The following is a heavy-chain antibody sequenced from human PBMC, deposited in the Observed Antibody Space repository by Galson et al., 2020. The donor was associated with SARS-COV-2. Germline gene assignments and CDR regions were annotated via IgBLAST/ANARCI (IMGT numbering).Heavy chain of an antibody. Sequence: GGSLRLSCAASGFTFSSYGMHWVRQAPGKGLEWVAVIWYDGSNKYYADAVKGRFTISRDNSKNTLYLQMNSLRAEDTAVYYCARDPSSWWGVWYYFDYWGQGTLVTVSS. CDR1: GFTFSSYG. CDR3: ARDPSSWWGVWYYFDY. V-gene: IGHV3-33*01. J-gene: IGHJ4*02. D-gene: IGHD6-13*01. CDR2: IWYDGSNK.